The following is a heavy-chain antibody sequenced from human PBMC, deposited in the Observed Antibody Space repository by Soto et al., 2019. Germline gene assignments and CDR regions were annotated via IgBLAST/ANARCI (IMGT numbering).Heavy chain of an antibody. D-gene: IGHD1-26*01. CDR2: INPSGGST. J-gene: IGHJ6*02. CDR3: ASAAPPNSGSYYGIYYYGMDV. CDR1: GYTFTSYY. Sequence: ASVKVSCKASGYTFTSYYMHWVRQAPGQGLEWMGIINPSGGSTSYAQKFQGRVTMTRDTSTSTVYMELSGLRSEDTAVYYCASAAPPNSGSYYGIYYYGMDVWGQGTTVTVSS. V-gene: IGHV1-46*01.